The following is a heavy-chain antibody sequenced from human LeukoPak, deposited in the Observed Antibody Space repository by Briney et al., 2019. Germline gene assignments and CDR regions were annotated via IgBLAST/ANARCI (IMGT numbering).Heavy chain of an antibody. D-gene: IGHD2-15*01. CDR3: ARDGWPGDAFDI. CDR2: IYYSGST. CDR1: GGSISSSSYY. Sequence: SETLSLTCTVSGGSISSSSYYWGWIRQPPGKGLEWIGSIYYSGSTYYNPSLKSRVTTSVDTSKNQFSLKLSSVTAADTAVYYCARDGWPGDAFDIWGQGTMVTVSS. J-gene: IGHJ3*02. V-gene: IGHV4-39*07.